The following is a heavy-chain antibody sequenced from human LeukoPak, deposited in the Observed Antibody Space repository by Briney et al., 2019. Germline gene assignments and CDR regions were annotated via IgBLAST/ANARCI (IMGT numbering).Heavy chain of an antibody. Sequence: PSETLSLTCNVSGESISSHYWSWTRQSPGKGLEWIGYVTNSGTTKFNPSLKSRVTISRDTSKNQISLRLSSVTAADTAVYYCAREDTSGYLRGENYFDYWGQGTLVTVSS. J-gene: IGHJ4*02. V-gene: IGHV4-59*11. CDR2: VTNSGTT. CDR1: GESISSHY. D-gene: IGHD3-22*01. CDR3: AREDTSGYLRGENYFDY.